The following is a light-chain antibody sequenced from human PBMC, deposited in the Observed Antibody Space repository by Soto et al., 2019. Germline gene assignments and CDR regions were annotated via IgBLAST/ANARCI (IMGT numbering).Light chain of an antibody. CDR2: AAS. CDR3: QQYHRWPLT. V-gene: IGKV3-15*01. Sequence: EIVMTQSPATLSVSPGDRATLSCRANQSVSNNLAWYQQKPGQAPRLHIYAASARATGIPGRFSGSGSGTESTLTISSLQSEDFGFYYCQQYHRWPLTFGQGTRLDIK. J-gene: IGKJ5*01. CDR1: QSVSNN.